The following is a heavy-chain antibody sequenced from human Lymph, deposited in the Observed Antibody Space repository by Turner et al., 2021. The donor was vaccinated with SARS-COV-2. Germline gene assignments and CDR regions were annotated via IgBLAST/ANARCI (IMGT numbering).Heavy chain of an antibody. CDR3: ASLTGELQYYFDY. J-gene: IGHJ4*02. CDR2: ISYDGNNK. D-gene: IGHD7-27*01. Sequence: QVQLVESGGGVVQPGRSLRLSCAASVFTFSSYAMHWVRQAPGKGLEWVAVISYDGNNKDYADSVKGRFTISRDNSKNKLYLQMNSLRAEDTAVYYCASLTGELQYYFDYWGQGTLVTVSS. V-gene: IGHV3-30-3*01. CDR1: VFTFSSYA.